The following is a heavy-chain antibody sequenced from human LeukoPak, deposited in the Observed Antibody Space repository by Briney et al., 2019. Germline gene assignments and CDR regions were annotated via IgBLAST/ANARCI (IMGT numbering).Heavy chain of an antibody. CDR2: ISWNSGSI. Sequence: PGGSLRLSCAASGFSFDDYAMHWVRQAPGKGLEWVSGISWNSGSIGYADSVKGRFTISRDNSKNTLYLQMNSLRTEDTAVYYCASGSSLGQVDYWGQGTLVTVSS. V-gene: IGHV3-9*01. CDR1: GFSFDDYA. CDR3: ASGSSLGQVDY. D-gene: IGHD1-26*01. J-gene: IGHJ4*02.